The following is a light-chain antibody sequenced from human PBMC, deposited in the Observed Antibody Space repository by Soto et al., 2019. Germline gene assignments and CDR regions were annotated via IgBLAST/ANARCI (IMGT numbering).Light chain of an antibody. CDR1: QSVGGN. V-gene: IGKV3-15*01. CDR2: GAS. Sequence: EIVMRQSPANLSVXXXXRXTXSXRASQSVGGNLAWYQQKPGQAPRLLIYGASTRATGVPPRFGGSGSGTEFTLTISSLQSADSGVYYCQQYNNWWTFGQGTKVDIK. CDR3: QQYNNWWT. J-gene: IGKJ1*01.